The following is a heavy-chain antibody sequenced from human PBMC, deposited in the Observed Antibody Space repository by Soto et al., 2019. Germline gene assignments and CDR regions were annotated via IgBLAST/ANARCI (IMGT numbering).Heavy chain of an antibody. Sequence: EVQLLESGGGLVQPGGSLRLSCAASGFTFSSYAMSWVRQAPGKGLEWVSAISGSGGSTYYADYVKGRFTISRDNSKNTLYLQMNSLRAEDTAVYYCSRLRGVLEEFDYWGQGTLVTVSS. J-gene: IGHJ4*02. D-gene: IGHD3-10*01. V-gene: IGHV3-23*01. CDR1: GFTFSSYA. CDR2: ISGSGGST. CDR3: SRLRGVLEEFDY.